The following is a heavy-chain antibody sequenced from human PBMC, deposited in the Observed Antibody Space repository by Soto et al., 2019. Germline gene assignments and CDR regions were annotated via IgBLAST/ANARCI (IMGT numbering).Heavy chain of an antibody. Sequence: SVKVSCKASGGTFSSYAISGVRQAPGRGLEWMGGIIPIFGTANYAQKFQGRVTITADESTSTAYMELSSLRSEDTAVYYCARDRRCERGIAAAGPLIPWWRMEVWGQRTTVTLCS. J-gene: IGHJ6*02. D-gene: IGHD6-13*01. CDR1: GGTFSSYA. CDR3: ARDRRCERGIAAAGPLIPWWRMEV. CDR2: IIPIFGTA. V-gene: IGHV1-69*13.